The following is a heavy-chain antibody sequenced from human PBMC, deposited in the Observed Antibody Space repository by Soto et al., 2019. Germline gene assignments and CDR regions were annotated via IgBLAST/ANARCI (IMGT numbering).Heavy chain of an antibody. J-gene: IGHJ5*02. CDR3: AGQGTYYHVSGTYYPWWCDP. CDR1: AGSISSTTYH. V-gene: IGHV4-39*01. Sequence: LSLTCTVSAGSISSTTYHWGWIRQPPGKGLEWIGSIYHSGSTYYNPSLKSPVTISVYTSKNQISLTLSSVPAADTAVYFCAGQGTYYHVSGTYYPWWCDPWGQGTLVTVS. CDR2: IYHSGST. D-gene: IGHD3-10*01.